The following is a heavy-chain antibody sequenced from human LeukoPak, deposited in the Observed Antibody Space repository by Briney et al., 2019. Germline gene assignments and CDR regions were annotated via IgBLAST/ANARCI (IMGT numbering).Heavy chain of an antibody. D-gene: IGHD3-16*01. CDR2: ISPYNGNT. V-gene: IGHV1-18*01. CDR3: ARAMITFGGLYNWFDP. Sequence: ASVKVSCKASGYTFTSYGISWVRQAPGQGLEWMGWISPYNGNTNYAQKLQGRVTMTTDTSTSTAYMELRSLRSDDTAVYYCARAMITFGGLYNWFDPWGQGTLVTVSS. CDR1: GYTFTSYG. J-gene: IGHJ5*02.